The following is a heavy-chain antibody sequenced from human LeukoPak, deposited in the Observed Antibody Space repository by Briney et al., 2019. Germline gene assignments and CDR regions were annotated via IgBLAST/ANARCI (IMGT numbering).Heavy chain of an antibody. V-gene: IGHV4-31*01. CDR2: IYYSGST. CDR3: ARAGDGYDVFLLGRGEFDY. J-gene: IGHJ4*02. CDR1: GASISSGGYY. D-gene: IGHD5-12*01. Sequence: SQTLSLTCTVSGASISSGGYYWSWIRQHPGKGLEWIGYIYYSGSTYYNPSLKSPVTISVDTSKNQFSLKLSSVTAADTAVYYCARAGDGYDVFLLGRGEFDYWAREPWSPSPQ.